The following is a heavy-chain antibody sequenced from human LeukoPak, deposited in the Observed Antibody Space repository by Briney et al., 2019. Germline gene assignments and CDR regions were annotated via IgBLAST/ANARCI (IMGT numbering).Heavy chain of an antibody. CDR2: IYTSGST. V-gene: IGHV4-61*02. D-gene: IGHD6-13*01. J-gene: IGHJ4*02. CDR1: GGSISSGSYY. Sequence: SETLSLTCTVSGGSISSGSYYWSWIRQPAGMGLEWIGRIYTSGSTNYNPSLKSRVTISVDTSKNQFSLKLSSVTAADTAVYYCARGSSSWYYFDYWGQGTLVTVSS. CDR3: ARGSSSWYYFDY.